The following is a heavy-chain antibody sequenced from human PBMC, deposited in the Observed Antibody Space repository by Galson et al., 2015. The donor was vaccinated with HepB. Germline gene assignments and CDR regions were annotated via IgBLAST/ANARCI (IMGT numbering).Heavy chain of an antibody. D-gene: IGHD3-10*01. Sequence: SLRLSCAASGFTLGSYWMSWVRQAPGKGLEWVADIKEDGSETHYVDSVKGRFTISRDNAKNSLYLQLNSVTPEDTAVYYCAREPYGSGSADHWFDPWGQGILVTVSS. J-gene: IGHJ5*02. CDR3: AREPYGSGSADHWFDP. V-gene: IGHV3-7*01. CDR1: GFTLGSYW. CDR2: IKEDGSET.